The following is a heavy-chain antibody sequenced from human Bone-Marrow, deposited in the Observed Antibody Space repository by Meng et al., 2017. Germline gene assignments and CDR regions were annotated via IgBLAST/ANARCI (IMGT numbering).Heavy chain of an antibody. Sequence: QLQLQASGQGLVRPSETLSLTCTVSGGSVSSGPYYWTWVRQPPGKGLEWIGYKFHDGTTNYNPSLKSRVTMSVDASKKQFSLNLSSVTAADTAVYYCARDNMGSIDYWGQGTLVTVSS. V-gene: IGHV4-61*01. CDR3: ARDNMGSIDY. CDR1: GGSVSSGPYY. CDR2: KFHDGTT. J-gene: IGHJ4*02. D-gene: IGHD1-26*01.